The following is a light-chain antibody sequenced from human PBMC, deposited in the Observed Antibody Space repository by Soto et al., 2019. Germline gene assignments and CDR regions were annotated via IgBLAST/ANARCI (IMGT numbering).Light chain of an antibody. CDR1: SSDVWAYDA. V-gene: IGLV2-23*01. Sequence: SALAQPASASGSPGRSITISCTGTSSDVWAYDAVSWYEQHPGKAPQVIIYRGTTRPSGVSTRFSGSVSGNTASLTVSGLQAEDEAEYFCCSSAPESTYVFGTGTKVTVL. CDR3: CSSAPESTYV. J-gene: IGLJ1*01. CDR2: RGT.